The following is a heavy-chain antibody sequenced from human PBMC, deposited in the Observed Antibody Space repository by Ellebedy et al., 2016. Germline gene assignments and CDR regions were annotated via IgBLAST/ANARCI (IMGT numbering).Heavy chain of an antibody. D-gene: IGHD3-16*01. CDR3: ARGVGGTSLNWFDP. J-gene: IGHJ5*02. Sequence: GESLKISXVASGFLFRGYNMNWVRQAPGKGLEWVSSIISSGIYIYYGDSVKGRFTISRDNAKNSLYLQMNSLRAEDTAVYYCARGVGGTSLNWFDPWGQGTLVTVSS. CDR1: GFLFRGYN. CDR2: IISSGIYI. V-gene: IGHV3-21*01.